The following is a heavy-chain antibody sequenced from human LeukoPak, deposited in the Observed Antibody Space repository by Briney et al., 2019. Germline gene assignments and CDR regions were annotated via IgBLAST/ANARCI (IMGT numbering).Heavy chain of an antibody. CDR2: INTYTGNP. CDR3: ARWDYDSSGYALYYFDY. CDR1: GYTFTSYA. D-gene: IGHD3-22*01. J-gene: IGHJ4*02. V-gene: IGHV7-4-1*02. Sequence: ASVKVSCKASGYTFTSYAMNWVRQATGQGLGWMGWINTYTGNPTYAQGFTGRFVFSLDTSVSTAYLQISSLKAEDTAVYYCARWDYDSSGYALYYFDYWGQGTLVTVSS.